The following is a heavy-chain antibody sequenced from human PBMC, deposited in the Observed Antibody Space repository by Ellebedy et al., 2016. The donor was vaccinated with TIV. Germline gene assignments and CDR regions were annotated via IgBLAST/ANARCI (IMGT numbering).Heavy chain of an antibody. D-gene: IGHD4-17*01. J-gene: IGHJ5*02. V-gene: IGHV3-7*01. Sequence: GESLKISCVASGFSFRSYWMSWVRQAPGKGLEWVANIYQDGSNQYYVDSVKGRFTISRDNANKSLFPQRNSLRVEDTAVYYCARRGSYGDYAVQINSWLDTWGQGTLVTVSS. CDR3: ARRGSYGDYAVQINSWLDT. CDR1: GFSFRSYW. CDR2: IYQDGSNQ.